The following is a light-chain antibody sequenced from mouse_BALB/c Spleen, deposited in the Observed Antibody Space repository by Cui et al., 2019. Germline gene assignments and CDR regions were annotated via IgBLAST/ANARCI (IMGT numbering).Light chain of an antibody. V-gene: IGKV14-111*01. Sequence: TMTQSPFSRYSSLGERVTITCKASQDINSYLSWFQQKPGKSPKTLIYRANRLVDGVPSRFSGSGSGQDYSLTISSLEYEDMGIYYCLQYDEFPTWTFGGGTKLEIK. CDR2: RAN. CDR1: QDINSY. J-gene: IGKJ1*01. CDR3: LQYDEFPTWT.